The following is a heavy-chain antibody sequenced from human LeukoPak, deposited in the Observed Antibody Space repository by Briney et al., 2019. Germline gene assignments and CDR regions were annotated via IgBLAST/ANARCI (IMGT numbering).Heavy chain of an antibody. CDR2: IRYDGTNK. CDR1: GFPFSRYW. CDR3: ARTDSNIAARRIGFDS. D-gene: IGHD6-6*01. Sequence: GGSLRLSCAASGFPFSRYWMHWVRQVPGKGLEWVAFIRYDGTNKYYADSVRGRFTISRDNAKNSLYLQMNSLRAEDTAVYYCARTDSNIAARRIGFDSWGQGTLVTVSS. J-gene: IGHJ4*02. V-gene: IGHV3-33*08.